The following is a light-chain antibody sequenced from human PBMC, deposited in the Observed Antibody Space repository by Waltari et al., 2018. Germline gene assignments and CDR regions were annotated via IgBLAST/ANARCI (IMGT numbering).Light chain of an antibody. CDR2: DAS. V-gene: IGKV3-11*01. CDR3: QQRSNWPPEFT. Sequence: EIVLTQSPATLSLSPGERATLSCRASQSVSSYLAWYQQKPGQAPRLLIYDASSMATGIPARFSGSGSGTDFTLTISSLEPEDFAVYYCQQRSNWPPEFTFGPGTKVDIK. J-gene: IGKJ3*01. CDR1: QSVSSY.